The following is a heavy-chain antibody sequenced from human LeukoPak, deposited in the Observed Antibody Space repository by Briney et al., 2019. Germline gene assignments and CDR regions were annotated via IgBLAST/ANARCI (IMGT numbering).Heavy chain of an antibody. V-gene: IGHV3-21*01. CDR1: GFTFSSYS. J-gene: IGHJ4*02. D-gene: IGHD6-6*01. CDR2: ISSSSSSYI. CDR3: ARVPGYSSSSPQDY. Sequence: GGSLRLSCAASGFTFSSYSMNWVRQAPGKGLEWVSSISSSSSSYIYYADSVKGRFTISRDNAKNSLYLQMNSLRAEDTAVYYCARVPGYSSSSPQDYWGQGTLVTVSS.